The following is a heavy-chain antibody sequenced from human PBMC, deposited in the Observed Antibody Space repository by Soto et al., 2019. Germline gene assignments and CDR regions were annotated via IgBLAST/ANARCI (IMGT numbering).Heavy chain of an antibody. CDR2: IIPILGIA. J-gene: IGHJ5*02. Sequence: SVKVSCKASGGTFSSYTISWVRQAPGQGLEWMGRIIPILGIANYAQKLQGRVTMTTDTSTSTAYMELRSLRSDDTAVYYCARVPMFTLGGVTKPTPPWFDPWGQETLVTVSS. CDR3: ARVPMFTLGGVTKPTPPWFDP. D-gene: IGHD3-16*01. V-gene: IGHV1-69*02. CDR1: GGTFSSYT.